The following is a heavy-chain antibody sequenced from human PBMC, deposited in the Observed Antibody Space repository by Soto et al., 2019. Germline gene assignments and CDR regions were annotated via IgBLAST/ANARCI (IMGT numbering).Heavy chain of an antibody. CDR3: ARSSLTYFEF. CDR1: GFTFSDYY. V-gene: IGHV3-11*01. J-gene: IGHJ4*02. CDR2: ISGSGSTT. Sequence: GGSLRLSCTASGFTFSDYYMSRIRQAPGKGLEWLAYISGSGSTTYYTDSVKGRFAISRDNARTSLYLQINSLRVEDSAVYYCARSSLTYFEFWGQGTLVTVSS.